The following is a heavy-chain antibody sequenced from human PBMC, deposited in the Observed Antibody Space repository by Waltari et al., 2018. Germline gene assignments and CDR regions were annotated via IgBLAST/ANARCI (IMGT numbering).Heavy chain of an antibody. CDR1: GYSISSGYY. D-gene: IGHD6-6*01. J-gene: IGHJ4*02. Sequence: QVQLQESGPGLVKPSETLSLTCAVSGYSISSGYYWGWNRQPPGKGLEWIGSIYHSGSTYYNPSLKSRVTISVDTSKNQFSLKLSSVTAADTAVYYCARETFEYSSSSGDYWGQGTLVTVSS. CDR3: ARETFEYSSSSGDY. CDR2: IYHSGST. V-gene: IGHV4-38-2*02.